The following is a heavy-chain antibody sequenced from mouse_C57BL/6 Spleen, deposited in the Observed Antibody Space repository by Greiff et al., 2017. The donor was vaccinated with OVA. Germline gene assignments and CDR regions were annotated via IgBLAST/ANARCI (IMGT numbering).Heavy chain of an antibody. CDR1: GYSFTDYN. CDR3: ARSATTVVATRYFDV. CDR2: INPNYGTT. V-gene: IGHV1-39*01. D-gene: IGHD1-1*01. J-gene: IGHJ1*03. Sequence: EVKLMESGPELVKPGASVKISCKASGYSFTDYNMNWVKQSNGKSLEWIGVINPNYGTTSYNQKFKGKATLTVDQSSSTAYMQLNSLTSEDSAVYYCARSATTVVATRYFDVWGTGTTVTVSS.